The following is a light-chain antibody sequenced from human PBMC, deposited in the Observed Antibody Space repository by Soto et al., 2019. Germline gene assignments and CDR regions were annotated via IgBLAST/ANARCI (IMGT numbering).Light chain of an antibody. CDR2: GAS. J-gene: IGKJ4*01. V-gene: IGKV3-20*01. CDR3: QRYGSSSLS. CDR1: QSLSSTF. Sequence: ENVLTQSPGTLSLSPGERATLLCRASQSLSSTFLAWYQQRPGQAPRLLIFGASNRATGIPDRFRGSGSGTDFTLTICRLEPGDFAVYYCQRYGSSSLSFGGGTRVEI.